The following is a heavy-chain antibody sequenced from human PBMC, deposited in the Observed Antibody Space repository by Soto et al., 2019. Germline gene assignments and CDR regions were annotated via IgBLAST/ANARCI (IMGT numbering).Heavy chain of an antibody. CDR1: GYTFTNYG. CDR2: INAYNGNT. V-gene: IGHV1-18*01. CDR3: ARNPVQKGYFTNGVCPRGNWFDP. Sequence: ASVKVSCTASGYTFTNYGISWVRQAPGQGLEWMGWINAYNGNTNYAQKLQGRVTMTTYTSTSTAYMELRSLRSDDTAVYYCARNPVQKGYFTNGVCPRGNWFDPWGQGTLVTVS. D-gene: IGHD2-8*01. J-gene: IGHJ5*02.